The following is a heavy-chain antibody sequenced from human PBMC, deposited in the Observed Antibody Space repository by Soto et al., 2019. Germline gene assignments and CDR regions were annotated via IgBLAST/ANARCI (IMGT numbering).Heavy chain of an antibody. D-gene: IGHD3-3*01. CDR1: GFTFSSYA. Sequence: EVQLLESGGGSVQPGGSLRLSCAASGFTFSSYAMSWVRQAPGKGLEWVSAISGSGGSTYYADSVKGRFTISRDNSKNTLYLQMNSLRAEDTAVYYCAKETTIFGVVIGNRFDPWGQGTLVTVSS. CDR3: AKETTIFGVVIGNRFDP. V-gene: IGHV3-23*01. CDR2: ISGSGGST. J-gene: IGHJ5*02.